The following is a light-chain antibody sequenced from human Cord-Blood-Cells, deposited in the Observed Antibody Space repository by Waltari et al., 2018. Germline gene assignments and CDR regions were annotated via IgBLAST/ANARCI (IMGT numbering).Light chain of an antibody. CDR2: DVS. CDR3: SSYTSSSTYV. J-gene: IGLJ1*01. Sequence: QSALTQPASVSGSPGQSITISCTGTSSDVGGYNYVSWYQQHPGKAPKLMIYDVSKRPSGVAKRFSGSKSGNTASLTISGLQAEDEADSYCSSYTSSSTYVFGTGPKVTVL. CDR1: SSDVGGYNY. V-gene: IGLV2-14*01.